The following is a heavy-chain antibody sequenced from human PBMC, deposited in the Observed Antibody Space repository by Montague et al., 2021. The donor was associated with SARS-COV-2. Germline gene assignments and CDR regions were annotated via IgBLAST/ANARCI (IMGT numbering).Heavy chain of an antibody. CDR1: GDSISTSQYY. J-gene: IGHJ6*02. CDR2: IYYSGST. D-gene: IGHD5-12*01. Sequence: SETLSLTCTVSGDSISTSQYYWGWIRQPPGKGLEWIGTIYYSGSTYYNPSLKSRVTISEDTSKNHFSLRLSSVTAADTAVYYCASLNIVARTDYYYGTDVWGRGTTVTVSS. CDR3: ASLNIVARTDYYYGTDV. V-gene: IGHV4-39*02.